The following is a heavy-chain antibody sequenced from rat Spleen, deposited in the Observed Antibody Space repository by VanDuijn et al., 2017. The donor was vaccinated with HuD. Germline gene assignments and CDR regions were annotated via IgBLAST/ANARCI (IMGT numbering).Heavy chain of an antibody. D-gene: IGHD1-3*01. V-gene: IGHV3-3*01. CDR2: INNAGST. J-gene: IGHJ4*01. Sequence: EVQLQESGPGLVKPSQSLSLTCSVTDHSITSSYRWNWIRKFPGNKLEWMGYINNAGSTNYNPSLKSRISVTSETSKNQFFLQVNSVTTEYTATYYCAKTTVAYYYVMDAWGQGSSVTVSS. CDR3: AKTTVAYYYVMDA. CDR1: DHSITSSYR.